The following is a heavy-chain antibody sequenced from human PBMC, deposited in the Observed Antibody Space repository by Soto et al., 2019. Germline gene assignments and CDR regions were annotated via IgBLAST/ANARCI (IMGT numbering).Heavy chain of an antibody. CDR2: INPNSGGT. D-gene: IGHD2-21*02. CDR1: GYTFTGYY. Sequence: ASVKVSCKASGYTFTGYYMHWVRQAPGQGLEWMGWINPNSGGTNYAQKYQGWVTMTRDTSISTAYMELSRLRSDDTAVYYFARAFGYSGGDCYSPVPYYYYGMDVWGQGTTVTVSS. V-gene: IGHV1-2*04. J-gene: IGHJ6*02. CDR3: ARAFGYSGGDCYSPVPYYYYGMDV.